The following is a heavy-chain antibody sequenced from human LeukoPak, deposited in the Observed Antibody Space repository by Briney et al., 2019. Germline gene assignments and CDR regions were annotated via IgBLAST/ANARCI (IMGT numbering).Heavy chain of an antibody. CDR3: ARETHSYSNQGAFDI. D-gene: IGHD4-11*01. CDR1: GFTFSNAW. V-gene: IGHV3-15*01. CDR2: IKSKTDGGTT. Sequence: PGGSLRLSCAASGFTFSNAWMSWVRQAPGKGLEWVGRIKSKTDGGTTDYAAPVRGRFTISRDDSKNTLYLQMNSLRAEDTAVYYCARETHSYSNQGAFDIWGQGTMVTVSS. J-gene: IGHJ3*02.